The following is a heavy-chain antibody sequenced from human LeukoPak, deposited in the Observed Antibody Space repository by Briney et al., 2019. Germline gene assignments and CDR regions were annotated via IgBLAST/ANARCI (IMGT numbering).Heavy chain of an antibody. V-gene: IGHV4-34*01. Sequence: SETLSLTCAVYGGSFSGSYWSWIRKPPGKGLEWIGEINHSGSTYYNPSLKSRVTISVDTSKNQFSLKLTSVTAADTAVYYCATLGEYYDSSGYYYNWGQGTLVTVSS. CDR3: ATLGEYYDSSGYYYN. CDR2: INHSGST. CDR1: GGSFSGSY. J-gene: IGHJ4*02. D-gene: IGHD3-22*01.